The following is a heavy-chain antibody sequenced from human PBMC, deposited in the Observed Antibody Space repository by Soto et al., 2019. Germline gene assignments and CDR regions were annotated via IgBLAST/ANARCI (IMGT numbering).Heavy chain of an antibody. J-gene: IGHJ6*02. CDR1: GYTFTTYG. V-gene: IGHV1-18*01. CDR3: ARQQWLYYYYGMDV. D-gene: IGHD6-19*01. Sequence: QVQLVQSGAEVKKPGASVKVSCKASGYTFTTYGISWVRQAPGQGLEWMGWISAYNGNTNYAQKIQGRVTMTKDTSTSTAYMELRSLRSDDTAVYYCARQQWLYYYYGMDVWGQGTTVTLSS. CDR2: ISAYNGNT.